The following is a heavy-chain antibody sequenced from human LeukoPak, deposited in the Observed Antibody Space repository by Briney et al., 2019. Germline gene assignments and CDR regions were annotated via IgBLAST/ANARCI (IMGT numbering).Heavy chain of an antibody. Sequence: SVKVSCKASGGTFSSYAISWVRQAPGKGLEWMGRIIPIFGTANYAQKFQGRVTITTDESTSTAYMELSSLRSEDTAVYYCATHKSSSWRNNWFDPWGQGTLVTVSS. D-gene: IGHD6-13*01. J-gene: IGHJ5*02. CDR3: ATHKSSSWRNNWFDP. CDR2: IIPIFGTA. CDR1: GGTFSSYA. V-gene: IGHV1-69*05.